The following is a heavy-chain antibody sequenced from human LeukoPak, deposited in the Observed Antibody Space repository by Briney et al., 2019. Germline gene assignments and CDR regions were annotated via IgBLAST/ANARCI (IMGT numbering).Heavy chain of an antibody. D-gene: IGHD5-18*01. Sequence: GGSLRLSCAASGFTFSDYYMRWIRQAPGMGLEWPSYISSSSRYTNYADSVKGRFTISRDNSKNTLFLQMNSLRPEDTAVYYCARLGEDSYGYQTDFDYWGQGTLVTVSS. J-gene: IGHJ4*02. CDR2: ISSSSRYT. CDR1: GFTFSDYY. V-gene: IGHV3-11*06. CDR3: ARLGEDSYGYQTDFDY.